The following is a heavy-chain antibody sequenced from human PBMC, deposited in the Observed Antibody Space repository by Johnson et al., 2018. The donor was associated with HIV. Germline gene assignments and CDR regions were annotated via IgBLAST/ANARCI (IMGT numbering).Heavy chain of an antibody. J-gene: IGHJ3*02. CDR3: AKWTPSLRPAFDI. CDR1: GLTFSRFA. D-gene: IGHD3/OR15-3a*01. CDR2: ISGSGGST. Sequence: VQLVESGGGVVQPGGSLRLSCAASGLTFSRFAMSWVRQAPGKGLEWVSVISGSGGSTYYADSVKGRFTITRDNSKNTLYLQMNSLRAEDTAVYYCAKWTPSLRPAFDIWGQGTMVTVSS. V-gene: IGHV3-23*04.